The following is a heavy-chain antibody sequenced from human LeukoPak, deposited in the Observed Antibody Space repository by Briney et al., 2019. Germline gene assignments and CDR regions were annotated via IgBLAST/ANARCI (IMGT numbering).Heavy chain of an antibody. D-gene: IGHD2-15*01. Sequence: GASVKVSCKASGGTFSSYAISWVRQAPGQGLEWMGGIIPIFGTANYAQEFQGRVTITTDESTSTAYMELSSLRSEDTAVYYCAREACSGGSCYSDYWGQGTLVTVSS. V-gene: IGHV1-69*05. CDR2: IIPIFGTA. CDR3: AREACSGGSCYSDY. CDR1: GGTFSSYA. J-gene: IGHJ4*02.